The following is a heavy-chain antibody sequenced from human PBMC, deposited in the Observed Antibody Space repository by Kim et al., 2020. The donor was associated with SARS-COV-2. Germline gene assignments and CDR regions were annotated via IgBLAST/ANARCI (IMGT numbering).Heavy chain of an antibody. CDR1: GFTFGDYA. Sequence: GGSLRLSCTASGFTFGDYAMSWFRQAPGKGLEWVGFIRSKAYGGTTEYAASVKGRFTISRDDSKSIAYLQMNSLKTEDTAVYYCTRDASSSWYVGYFDYWGQGTLVTVSS. D-gene: IGHD6-13*01. J-gene: IGHJ4*02. CDR3: TRDASSSWYVGYFDY. V-gene: IGHV3-49*03. CDR2: IRSKAYGGTT.